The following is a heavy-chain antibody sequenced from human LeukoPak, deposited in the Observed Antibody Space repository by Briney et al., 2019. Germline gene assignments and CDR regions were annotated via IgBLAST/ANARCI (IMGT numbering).Heavy chain of an antibody. V-gene: IGHV3-21*01. D-gene: IGHD2-2*01. J-gene: IGHJ4*02. CDR2: ISSSSSNI. CDR1: GFTFSSYS. CDR3: ARDFAVVVPAAPSGFDY. Sequence: GGSLRLSCAASGFTFSSYSMNWVRQAPGKGLEWVSSISSSSSNIYYADSVKGRFTISRDNAKNSLYLQMNSLRAEDTAVYYCARDFAVVVPAAPSGFDYWGQGTLVTVSS.